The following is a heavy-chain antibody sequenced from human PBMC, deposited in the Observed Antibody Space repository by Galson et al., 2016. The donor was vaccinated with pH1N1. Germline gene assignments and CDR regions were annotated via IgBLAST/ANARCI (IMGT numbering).Heavy chain of an antibody. J-gene: IGHJ5*01. CDR2: VSGTGTT. CDR1: GGSISSDSDY. Sequence: TLSLTCTVSGGSISSDSDYWTWIRQPAGKGLEWIGRVSGTGTTNYNPSLTSRVTLSIDTSKNQFSLKMASVTAADTAVSFCARESLEWLIISGHRVELNWFDSWGQGTLVTVSS. D-gene: IGHD3-3*01. CDR3: ARESLEWLIISGHRVELNWFDS. V-gene: IGHV4-61*02.